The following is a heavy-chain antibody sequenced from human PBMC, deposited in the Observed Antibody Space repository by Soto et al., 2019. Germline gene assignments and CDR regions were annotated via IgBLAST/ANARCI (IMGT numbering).Heavy chain of an antibody. J-gene: IGHJ5*02. CDR2: IYYSGST. CDR1: GGSISSGGYY. D-gene: IGHD1-20*01. Sequence: SETLSLTCTVSGGSISSGGYYWSWIRQHPGKGLEWIGYIYYSGSTYYNPSLKSRVTISVDTSKNQFSLKLSSVTAADTAVYYCARRNQRRGSGITGKLGFDPWGQGTLVTVSS. CDR3: ARRNQRRGSGITGKLGFDP. V-gene: IGHV4-31*03.